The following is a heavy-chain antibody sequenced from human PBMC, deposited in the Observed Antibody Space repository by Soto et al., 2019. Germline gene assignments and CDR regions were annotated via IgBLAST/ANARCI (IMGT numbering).Heavy chain of an antibody. CDR2: ISAYNGNT. Sequence: ASVKVSCKASGYTFTSYGISWVRQAPGQGLEWMGWISAYNGNTNYAQKLQGRVTMTTDTSTSTAYMELRSLRSDDTAVYYCARVGLLRYFEWPPHGDYFDYWGQGTLVTVS. V-gene: IGHV1-18*04. CDR3: ARVGLLRYFEWPPHGDYFDY. J-gene: IGHJ4*02. D-gene: IGHD3-9*01. CDR1: GYTFTSYG.